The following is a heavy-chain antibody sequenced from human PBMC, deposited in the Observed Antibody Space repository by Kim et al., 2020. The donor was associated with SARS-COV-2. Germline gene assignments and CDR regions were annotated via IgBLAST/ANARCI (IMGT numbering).Heavy chain of an antibody. Sequence: NTNYERKVQGRVTMTKDTSTSTAYMELRGLRSDDTAVYYCAMVSGGDAFDIWGQGTMVTVSS. V-gene: IGHV1-18*01. D-gene: IGHD6-19*01. CDR2: NT. J-gene: IGHJ3*02. CDR3: AMVSGGDAFDI.